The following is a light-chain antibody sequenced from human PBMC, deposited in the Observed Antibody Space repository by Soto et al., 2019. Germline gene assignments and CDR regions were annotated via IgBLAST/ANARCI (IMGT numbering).Light chain of an antibody. J-gene: IGKJ2*01. CDR2: GAS. Sequence: EIVLTQSPGTLSLSPGERATLSCRASQSVSSSYLAWYQQKPGQAPRLLIYGASSRATGIPDRFSGSGSGTDFTLTINRFEPEDFAVYYCQQYGSSPYTFGQGTKLEIK. V-gene: IGKV3-20*01. CDR3: QQYGSSPYT. CDR1: QSVSSSY.